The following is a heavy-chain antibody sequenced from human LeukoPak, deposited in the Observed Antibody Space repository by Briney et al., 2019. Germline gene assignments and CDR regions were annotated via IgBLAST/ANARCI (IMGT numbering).Heavy chain of an antibody. D-gene: IGHD1/OR15-1a*01. Sequence: TGGSLRLSCAASGFTFSTYAMSWVRQAPGKGLEWVSGFSGNGGSTYYADSAKGRFTISRDNSNNTLYLQLTRLRAEDTAVYYCARAGNIRFDYWGQGTLVTVSS. V-gene: IGHV3-23*01. J-gene: IGHJ4*02. CDR2: FSGNGGST. CDR1: GFTFSTYA. CDR3: ARAGNIRFDY.